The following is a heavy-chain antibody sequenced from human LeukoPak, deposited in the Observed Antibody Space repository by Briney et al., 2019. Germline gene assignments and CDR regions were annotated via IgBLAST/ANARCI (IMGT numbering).Heavy chain of an antibody. J-gene: IGHJ5*02. Sequence: SETLSLTCSVSGGSISSYYWSWIRQPPGKGLEWIGYIYYSGSTNYNPSLKSRVTISVDTSKNQFSLKLSSVTAADTAVYYCARATYSSGWYADHNWFDPWGQGTLVTVSS. CDR3: ARATYSSGWYADHNWFDP. CDR1: GGSISSYY. D-gene: IGHD6-19*01. V-gene: IGHV4-59*01. CDR2: IYYSGST.